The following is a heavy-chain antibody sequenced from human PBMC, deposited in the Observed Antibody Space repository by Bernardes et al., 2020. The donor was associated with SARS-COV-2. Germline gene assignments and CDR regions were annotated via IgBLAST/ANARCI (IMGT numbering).Heavy chain of an antibody. CDR2: FDPEDGEA. Sequence: AAWKGYCKVSGYTLSALSMHWVRQAPGKGLEWMGSFDPEDGEAIYAQKFLGRVTMTADTSTYTSYMELSSLRSDDTAFYYCTTSLSLIVVVYAFDIWGQGTTVIVSS. CDR1: GYTLSALS. J-gene: IGHJ3*02. V-gene: IGHV1-24*01. D-gene: IGHD3-22*01. CDR3: TTSLSLIVVVYAFDI.